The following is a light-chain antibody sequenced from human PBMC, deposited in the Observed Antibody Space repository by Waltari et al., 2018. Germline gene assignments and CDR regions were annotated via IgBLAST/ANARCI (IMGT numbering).Light chain of an antibody. Sequence: DVQMTQSPSSLSASVGDRITITCRASQNINSYLNWYQQKSGKAPKLLIYAASSLQSGVPSRFSGSGSGTDFTLTINSLQPEDFVTYYCQQLNSYPLLTFGGGTKVEIK. CDR2: AAS. CDR1: QNINSY. CDR3: QQLNSYPLLT. J-gene: IGKJ4*01. V-gene: IGKV1-39*01.